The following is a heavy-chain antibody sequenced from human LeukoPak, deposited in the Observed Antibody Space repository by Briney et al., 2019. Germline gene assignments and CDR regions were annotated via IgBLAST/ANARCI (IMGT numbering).Heavy chain of an antibody. CDR3: ASGGTGARKFYSDPFHH. Sequence: GGSLRLSCAASWFIVSSNYMSWVRQAPGKGLEWVSILYSAGSTYYADSVRGRFSISRDTSKNTVSLQMNSLAVEDTAVYYCASGGTGARKFYSDPFHHWGQGTLVTVSS. J-gene: IGHJ4*02. D-gene: IGHD2-15*01. CDR2: LYSAGST. V-gene: IGHV3-53*01. CDR1: WFIVSSNY.